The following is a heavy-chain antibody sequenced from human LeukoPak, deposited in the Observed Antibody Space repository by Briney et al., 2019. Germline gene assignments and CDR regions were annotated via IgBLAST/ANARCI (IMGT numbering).Heavy chain of an antibody. CDR3: ARIRDGYNDAYDV. J-gene: IGHJ3*01. V-gene: IGHV1-46*01. CDR2: INPGGGNT. CDR1: GYTFTNYY. Sequence: ASVKVSCKASGYTFTNYYMHWVRQAPGQGLEWMGLINPGGGNTNYAQSFQGRVTMTRDTSTSTVYMELSSLRSEDTAIYYCARIRDGYNDAYDVWGQGTVVTVPS. D-gene: IGHD5-24*01.